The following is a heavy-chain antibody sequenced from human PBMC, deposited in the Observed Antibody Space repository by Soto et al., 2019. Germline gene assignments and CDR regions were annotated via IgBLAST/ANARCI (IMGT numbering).Heavy chain of an antibody. CDR2: IYWDDDK. V-gene: IGHV2-5*02. CDR1: GFSLSTSGVG. D-gene: IGHD5-12*01. CDR3: ALKGDGYRGFKY. Sequence: QITLKESGPTLVKPTQTLTLTCTLSGFSLSTSGVGVGWIRQPPGKALEWLALIYWDDDKRYSPFLKSRLTIIKDTSKHQVVLTLTHMDPVDTATYYCALKGDGYRGFKYWGQGTLVTVSS. J-gene: IGHJ4*02.